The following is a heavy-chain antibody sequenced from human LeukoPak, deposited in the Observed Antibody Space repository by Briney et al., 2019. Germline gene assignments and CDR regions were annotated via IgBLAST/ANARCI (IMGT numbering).Heavy chain of an antibody. CDR2: IYYSGST. D-gene: IGHD2-2*01. CDR3: ARGYQLLPAGD. Sequence: SETLSLTCTVSGDSINNYYWNWIRQPPGKGLEWIGFIYYSGSTNYNPSLKSRVTISVDTSKNQFSLKLSSVTAADTAVYYCARGYQLLPAGDWGQGILVTVSS. J-gene: IGHJ4*02. V-gene: IGHV4-59*01. CDR1: GDSINNYY.